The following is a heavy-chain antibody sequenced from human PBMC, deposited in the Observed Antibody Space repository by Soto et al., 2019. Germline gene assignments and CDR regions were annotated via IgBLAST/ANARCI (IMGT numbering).Heavy chain of an antibody. Sequence: EVHLLESGRLGVAWGGPVTLLCGPSIHLYQLCRELGPPGSRGGLEWVSTVSTGAETTDYADTVKSRFTISRDNSKNTLNLQMNSLRVEDTALYYCASTYSSEGWYFDYWGQGTVVTVSS. CDR2: VSTGAETT. V-gene: IGHV3-23*01. J-gene: IGHJ4*02. CDR3: ASTYSSEGWYFDY. CDR1: IHLYQLC. D-gene: IGHD6-25*01.